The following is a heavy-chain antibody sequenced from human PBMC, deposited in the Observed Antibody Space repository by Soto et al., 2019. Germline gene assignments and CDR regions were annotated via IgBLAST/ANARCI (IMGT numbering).Heavy chain of an antibody. Sequence: QVQLVQSGAEVKKPGSSVKVSCKASGGTFSSYAISWVRQAPGQGLEWMGGIIPIFGTANYAQKFQGRVTITADESTSTAYMELSSLRSEDKAVYYCARDRRAIAMVGGAFDYWGQGTLVTGSS. CDR3: ARDRRAIAMVGGAFDY. J-gene: IGHJ4*02. D-gene: IGHD5-18*01. CDR1: GGTFSSYA. V-gene: IGHV1-69*12. CDR2: IIPIFGTA.